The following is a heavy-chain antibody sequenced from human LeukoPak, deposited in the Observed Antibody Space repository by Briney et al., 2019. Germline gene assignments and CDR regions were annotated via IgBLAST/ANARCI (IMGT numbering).Heavy chain of an antibody. V-gene: IGHV3-30*18. D-gene: IGHD2-2*01. CDR3: AKALHDIVVVPAAMGY. CDR1: GFISSSYG. Sequence: PGRSLRLSCAASGFISSSYGMHWVRQAPGKGLEWVAVISYDGSNKYYADSVKGRFTISRDNSKNTLYLQMNSLRAEDTAVYYCAKALHDIVVVPAAMGYWGQGTLVTVSS. J-gene: IGHJ4*02. CDR2: ISYDGSNK.